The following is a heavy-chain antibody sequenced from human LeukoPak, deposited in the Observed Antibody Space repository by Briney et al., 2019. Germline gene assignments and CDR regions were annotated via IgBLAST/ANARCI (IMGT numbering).Heavy chain of an antibody. Sequence: PSETLSLTCTVSGYSISSGYYWGWIRQPPGTGLEWIGRIYHSGSTYYSPSLKSRVTISVDTSKNQFSLKLSSVTAAATAVYYCATRANIVVVVAATEGAFDIWGEGTMVSVSS. CDR2: IYHSGST. CDR3: ATRANIVVVVAATEGAFDI. V-gene: IGHV4-38-2*02. CDR1: GYSISSGYY. D-gene: IGHD2-15*01. J-gene: IGHJ3*02.